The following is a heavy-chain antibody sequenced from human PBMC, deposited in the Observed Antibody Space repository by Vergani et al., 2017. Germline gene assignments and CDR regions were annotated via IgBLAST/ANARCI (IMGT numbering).Heavy chain of an antibody. CDR1: GGSISSGSYY. J-gene: IGHJ5*02. CDR2: IYTSGST. D-gene: IGHD3-3*01. V-gene: IGHV4-61*02. Sequence: QVQLQESGPGLVKPSQTLSLTCTVSGGSISSGSYYWSWIRQPAGKGLEWIGSIYTSGSTNYNPSLKSRVTISVDTSKNQFSLKLSSVTAADTAVYYCARDLAIFGVVSDWFDPWGQGTLVTVSS. CDR3: ARDLAIFGVVSDWFDP.